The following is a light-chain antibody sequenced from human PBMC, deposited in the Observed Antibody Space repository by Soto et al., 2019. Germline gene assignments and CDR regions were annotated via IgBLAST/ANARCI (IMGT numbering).Light chain of an antibody. Sequence: QSALTQPASVSGSPGQSITISCTGTSSDVGSYNLVSWYQQHPGKAPKLMIYEGSKRPSGVSNRFSGSKSGNTASLTISGLHAEDEADYYCCSYAGSHWVFGGGTKLTVL. CDR1: SSDVGSYNL. CDR3: CSYAGSHWV. CDR2: EGS. V-gene: IGLV2-23*01. J-gene: IGLJ3*02.